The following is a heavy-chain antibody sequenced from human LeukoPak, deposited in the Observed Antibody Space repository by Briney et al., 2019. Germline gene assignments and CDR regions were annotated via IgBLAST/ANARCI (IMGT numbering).Heavy chain of an antibody. CDR2: ISGSGGST. J-gene: IGHJ4*02. CDR3: AKVPYTTMWGNRDY. V-gene: IGHV3-23*01. CDR1: GFTFSSYA. D-gene: IGHD7-27*01. Sequence: PGGSLRLSCAASGFTFSSYAMSWVRQAPGKGLEWVSAISGSGGSTYYADSVKGRFTISRDNSKNTLYLQMNSLRAEDTAVYYWAKVPYTTMWGNRDYRGQGTLVTVSS.